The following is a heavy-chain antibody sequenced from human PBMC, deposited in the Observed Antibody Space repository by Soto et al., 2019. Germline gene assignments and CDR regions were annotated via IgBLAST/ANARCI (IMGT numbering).Heavy chain of an antibody. V-gene: IGHV2-5*02. J-gene: IGHJ3*02. D-gene: IGHD6-13*01. Sequence: QITLKESGPPLVKPTQTLTLTCTFSGFSLSTSGVGVDWIRQPPGKALEWLALIYWDDEKRYSPSLKSRLTTXKXTXXNQVVLTMTNMDPVDTATYYCAHRHTLIAGDAFYIWGQGTMVTVSS. CDR2: IYWDDEK. CDR3: AHRHTLIAGDAFYI. CDR1: GFSLSTSGVG.